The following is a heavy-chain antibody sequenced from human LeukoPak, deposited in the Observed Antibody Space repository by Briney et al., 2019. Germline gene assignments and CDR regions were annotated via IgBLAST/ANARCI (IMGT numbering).Heavy chain of an antibody. J-gene: IGHJ4*02. Sequence: PGGSLRLSCAASGFTFSSYATHWVRQAPGKGLEWVAVISYDGSNKYYADSVKGRFTISRDNSKNTLYLQMNSLRAEDTAVYYCARVTLGYFDYWGQGTLVTVSS. CDR1: GFTFSSYA. CDR3: ARVTLGYFDY. V-gene: IGHV3-30*04. CDR2: ISYDGSNK. D-gene: IGHD1-26*01.